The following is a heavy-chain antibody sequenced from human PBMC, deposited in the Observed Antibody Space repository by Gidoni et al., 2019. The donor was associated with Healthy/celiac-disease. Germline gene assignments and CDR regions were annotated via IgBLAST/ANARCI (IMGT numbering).Heavy chain of an antibody. V-gene: IGHV3-23*01. CDR1: GFTFSRYA. D-gene: IGHD3-22*01. CDR3: AKSGRYDSSVGRLDY. CDR2: ISGSGGST. J-gene: IGHJ4*02. Sequence: VQLLESGGGLVQPGGSLRLSCAASGFTFSRYAMSWVRQAPGKGLEWVSAISGSGGSTYYADAVKGRFTISRDNSKNTLYLQMNSLRAEDTAVYYCAKSGRYDSSVGRLDYWGQGTLVTVSS.